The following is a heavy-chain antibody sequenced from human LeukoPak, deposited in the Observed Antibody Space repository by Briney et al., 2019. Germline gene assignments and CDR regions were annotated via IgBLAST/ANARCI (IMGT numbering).Heavy chain of an antibody. D-gene: IGHD2-15*01. CDR2: IYYSGST. J-gene: IGHJ4*02. Sequence: PSETLSLTCTVSGGPISSYYWSWIRQPPGKGLEWIGYIYYSGSTNYNPSLKSRVTISVDTSKNQFSLKLSSVTAADTAVYYCAGWFREHYWGQGTLVTVSS. V-gene: IGHV4-59*01. CDR3: AGWFREHY. CDR1: GGPISSYY.